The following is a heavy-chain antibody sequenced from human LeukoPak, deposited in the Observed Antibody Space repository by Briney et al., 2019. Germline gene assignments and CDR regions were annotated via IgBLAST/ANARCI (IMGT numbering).Heavy chain of an antibody. J-gene: IGHJ4*02. Sequence: PGGSLRLSWAASGFTFSDYYMSWIRQAPGKGLGWVSYISSSGSTIYYADSVKGRFTISRDNAKNSLYLQMNSLRAEDTAVYYCAREGPWDDILTGHTFDYWGQGTLVTVSS. CDR3: AREGPWDDILTGHTFDY. CDR1: GFTFSDYY. V-gene: IGHV3-11*04. D-gene: IGHD3-9*01. CDR2: ISSSGSTI.